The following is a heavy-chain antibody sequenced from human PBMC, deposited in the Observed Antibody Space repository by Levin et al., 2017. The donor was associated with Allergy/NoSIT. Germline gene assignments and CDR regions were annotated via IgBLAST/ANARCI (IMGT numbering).Heavy chain of an antibody. CDR3: ARGGGGLCSSPSCFYNWFDP. CDR2: ISYDGSNK. Sequence: GGSLRLSCAASGFTFSFYAMHWVRQAPGKGLEWVALISYDGSNKYYGDSLKGRFTISRDNSKNTLYLQINSLRPEDTAVYYCARGGGGLCSSPSCFYNWFDPWGQGTRVTVSS. J-gene: IGHJ5*02. CDR1: GFTFSFYA. V-gene: IGHV3-30*04. D-gene: IGHD2-2*01.